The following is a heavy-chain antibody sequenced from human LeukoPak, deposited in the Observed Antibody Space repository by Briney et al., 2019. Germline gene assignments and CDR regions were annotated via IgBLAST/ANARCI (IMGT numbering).Heavy chain of an antibody. CDR3: ARQGYCSGGSCLADAFDI. Sequence: SGPTLVKPTQTLTLTCTFSGFSLSTSGVGVGWIRQPPGKALEWLALIYWDDDKRYSPSLKSRLTITKDTSKNQVVLTMTNMDPVDTATYYCARQGYCSGGSCLADAFDIWGQGTMVTVSS. CDR2: IYWDDDK. J-gene: IGHJ3*02. D-gene: IGHD2-15*01. V-gene: IGHV2-5*02. CDR1: GFSLSTSGVG.